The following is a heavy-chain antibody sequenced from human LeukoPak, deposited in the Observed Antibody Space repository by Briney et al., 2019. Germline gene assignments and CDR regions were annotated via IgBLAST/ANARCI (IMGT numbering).Heavy chain of an antibody. D-gene: IGHD3-3*01. CDR1: GFNFRDYF. CDR3: AREFDFRSGPLDY. J-gene: IGHJ4*02. Sequence: GGSLRLSCAASGFNFRDYFMSWIRQAPGKGLEWVSYISSSGSTIYYADSVKGRFTISRDNAKNSLYLQMNSLRAEDTAVYYCAREFDFRSGPLDYWGQGTLVTVSS. CDR2: ISSSGSTI. V-gene: IGHV3-11*01.